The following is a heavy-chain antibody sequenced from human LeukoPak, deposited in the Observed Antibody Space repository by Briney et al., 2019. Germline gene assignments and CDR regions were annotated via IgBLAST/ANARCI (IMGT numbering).Heavy chain of an antibody. CDR2: IYPDDSDT. Sequence: GESLKISCKASGYSFTSQWVGGVRQMPGRGLEWMGIIYPDDSDTRYSPSFQGQVTISADKSISTAYLQWSSLKASDSAMYYCARHGKYFTGSHHFDSWGQGTLLTVSS. CDR3: ARHGKYFTGSHHFDS. D-gene: IGHD3-9*01. V-gene: IGHV5-51*01. CDR1: GYSFTSQW. J-gene: IGHJ4*02.